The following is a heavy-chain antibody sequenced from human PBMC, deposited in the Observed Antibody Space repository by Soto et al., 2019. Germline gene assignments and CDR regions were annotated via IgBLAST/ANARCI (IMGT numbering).Heavy chain of an antibody. CDR1: GYTFTSYD. CDR2: MNPNSGNT. D-gene: IGHD2-2*01. CDR3: ARGRDVVVPAAGNDAFDI. Sequence: VASVKVSCKASGYTFTSYDINWVRQATGQGLEWMGWMNPNSGNTGYAQKFQGRVTMTRNTSISTAYMELSSLRSEDTAVYYCARGRDVVVPAAGNDAFDIWGQGTMVTVSS. V-gene: IGHV1-8*01. J-gene: IGHJ3*02.